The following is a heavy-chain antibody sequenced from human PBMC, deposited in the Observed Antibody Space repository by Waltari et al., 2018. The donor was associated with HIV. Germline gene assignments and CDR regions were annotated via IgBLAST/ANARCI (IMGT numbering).Heavy chain of an antibody. CDR3: ARMHRYYGSEQSRYFYFGMDV. J-gene: IGHJ6*02. CDR2: MYINSEI. CDR1: GSTDSDNY. Sequence: EVQLEEYGGHLTQAGESLRLSCAVSGSTDSDNYISWSRRAPGKGLDWVSVMYINSEIYYTESVKGRFTIFRDNSKNTLYLQMNSLRAEDTAVYYCARMHRYYGSEQSRYFYFGMDVWGQGTTVTVYS. V-gene: IGHV3-53*01. D-gene: IGHD3-10*01.